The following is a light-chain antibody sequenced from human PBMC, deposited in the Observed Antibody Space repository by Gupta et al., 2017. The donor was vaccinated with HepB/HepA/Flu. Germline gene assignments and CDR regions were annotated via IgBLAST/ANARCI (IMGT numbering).Light chain of an antibody. CDR2: AAS. V-gene: IGKV1-9*01. Sequence: DIQLTQSPSFLSASVGDRVTITFRASQGISSYLAWYQQKPGKAPKLLIYAASMLQSGVPSRFSGSGSGTEFTLTIRSLQPEDFATYYCQQRNSYPLTFGGGTKVEIK. CDR1: QGISSY. J-gene: IGKJ4*01. CDR3: QQRNSYPLT.